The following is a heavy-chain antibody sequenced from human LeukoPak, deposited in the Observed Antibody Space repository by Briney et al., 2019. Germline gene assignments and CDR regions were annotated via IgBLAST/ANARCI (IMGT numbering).Heavy chain of an antibody. CDR2: ISYSGST. V-gene: IGHV4-59*01. Sequence: SETLSLTCTVSGGSISSYYWSWIRQPPGKGLEWIGYISYSGSTNYNPSLKSRVTISLGTSKNQFSLKLSSVTAADTAVYYCARSIYEPNWFDPWGQGTLVTVSS. D-gene: IGHD2/OR15-2a*01. J-gene: IGHJ5*02. CDR1: GGSISSYY. CDR3: ARSIYEPNWFDP.